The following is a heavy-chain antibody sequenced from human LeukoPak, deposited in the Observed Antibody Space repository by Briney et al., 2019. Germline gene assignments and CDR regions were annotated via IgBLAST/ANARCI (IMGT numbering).Heavy chain of an antibody. V-gene: IGHV3-23*01. CDR1: GFTFSSYA. J-gene: IGHJ4*02. CDR2: FSGSGGST. Sequence: SGGSLRLSCAASGFTFSSYAMSWVRQAQGKGLEWVSDFSGSGGSTYYADSVKGRFTISRDNSKNTLYLQMNSLRAEDTAVYYCAKATTVTTGMYYWGQGTLVTVSS. D-gene: IGHD4-17*01. CDR3: AKATTVTTGMYY.